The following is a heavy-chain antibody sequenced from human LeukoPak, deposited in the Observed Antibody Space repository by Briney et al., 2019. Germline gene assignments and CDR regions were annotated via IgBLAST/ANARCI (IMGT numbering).Heavy chain of an antibody. CDR2: VDQDGSEK. Sequence: GGSLRLSCAASGFIFNSYWMNWLRQAPGKGLEWVANVDQDGSEKYYVDSVKGRFTISRDNAKNSLYLQMNGLRAEDTAVYYCARDDGSSCFAYWGQGTQVTVSS. J-gene: IGHJ4*02. D-gene: IGHD3-10*01. CDR1: GFIFNSYW. V-gene: IGHV3-7*01. CDR3: ARDDGSSCFAY.